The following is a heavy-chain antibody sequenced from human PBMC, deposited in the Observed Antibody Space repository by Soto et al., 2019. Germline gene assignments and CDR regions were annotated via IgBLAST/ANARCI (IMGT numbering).Heavy chain of an antibody. V-gene: IGHV3-23*01. CDR2: ISGSGGST. CDR1: GFTFSSYA. CDR3: AKGHSRHETYEDYYYYYGMDV. D-gene: IGHD5-12*01. J-gene: IGHJ6*02. Sequence: GGSLRLSCVASGFTFSSYAMSWVRQAPGKGLEWVSAISGSGGSTYYADSVKGRFTISRDNSKNTLYLQMNSLRAEDTAVYYCAKGHSRHETYEDYYYYYGMDVWGQGTTVTVSS.